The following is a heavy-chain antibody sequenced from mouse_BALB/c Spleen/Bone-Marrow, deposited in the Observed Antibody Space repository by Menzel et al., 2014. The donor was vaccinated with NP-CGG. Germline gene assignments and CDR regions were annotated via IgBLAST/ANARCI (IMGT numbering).Heavy chain of an antibody. D-gene: IGHD2-14*01. Sequence: QLQQSGGALVQTGESLKLYCAASGFTFSAFGMHWVRRALERGLEWVSSIISGSNTIYYSDKVKCRFTISRDKPKNTLFLQRTRLRSEDTARYYRARSRYDVGWFAYWGQGTRVTVSA. J-gene: IGHJ3*01. CDR1: GFTFSAFG. CDR2: IISGSNTI. V-gene: IGHV5-17*02. CDR3: ARSRYDVGWFAY.